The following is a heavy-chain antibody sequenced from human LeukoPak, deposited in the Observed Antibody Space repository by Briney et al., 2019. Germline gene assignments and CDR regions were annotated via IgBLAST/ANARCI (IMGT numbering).Heavy chain of an antibody. CDR2: MQSTGNS. CDR1: GAPISRFY. J-gene: IGHJ4*02. V-gene: IGHV4-59*01. Sequence: SETLSLTCTASGAPISRFYWNWVRQPPGKGLEWIGYMQSTGNSNYNPSLKSRVTMSVDMSRNQIVLNLSSVTAADTAVYFCARDKQHSYGRYFDHWGQRTLVTVSS. CDR3: ARDKQHSYGRYFDH. D-gene: IGHD5-18*01.